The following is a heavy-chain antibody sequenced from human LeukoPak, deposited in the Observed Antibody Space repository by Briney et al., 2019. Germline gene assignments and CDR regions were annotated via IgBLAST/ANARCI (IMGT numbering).Heavy chain of an antibody. J-gene: IGHJ5*02. Sequence: PSETLSLTCTVSGGSISSYYWSWIRQPAGKGLEWIGRIYTSGSTNYNPSLKSRVTISVDKSKNQCSLKLSSGTAADTAVYYCARAGSSGYVQFAPWGQGTRVTVSS. CDR3: ARAGSSGYVQFAP. CDR2: IYTSGST. D-gene: IGHD5-12*01. V-gene: IGHV4-4*07. CDR1: GGSISSYY.